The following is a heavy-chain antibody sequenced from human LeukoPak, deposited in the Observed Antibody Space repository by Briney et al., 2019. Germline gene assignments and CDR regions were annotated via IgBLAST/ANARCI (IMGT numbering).Heavy chain of an antibody. J-gene: IGHJ4*02. V-gene: IGHV3-23*01. Sequence: PGETLRLACAASGFTFRHYGMSWVRQGPGKGLEWVSSISGRGVNTDYAETVKGRFTISRDNSKNTLYLQMNSLRVDDMAVYYCARDLCWGCFDDWGQGNLVTVSS. CDR3: ARDLCWGCFDD. D-gene: IGHD3-10*02. CDR2: ISGRGVNT. CDR1: GFTFRHYG.